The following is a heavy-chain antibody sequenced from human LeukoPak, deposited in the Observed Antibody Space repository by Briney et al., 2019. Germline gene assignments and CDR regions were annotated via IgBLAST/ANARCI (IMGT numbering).Heavy chain of an antibody. CDR1: GASLHRSLYH. V-gene: IGHV4-39*01. Sequence: SETLSLTCTVSGASLHRSLYHWGWIPQPPGRGLEGIGSIFSGGDTYYSAPLKSRAPVSVAQSKNLFSLSLNSVTAPDPALYYCARINMVVLPDHLERGDYFVPWGQGAMVSVSS. CDR3: ARINMVVLPDHLERGDYFVP. CDR2: IFSGGDT. D-gene: IGHD2-15*01. J-gene: IGHJ5*02.